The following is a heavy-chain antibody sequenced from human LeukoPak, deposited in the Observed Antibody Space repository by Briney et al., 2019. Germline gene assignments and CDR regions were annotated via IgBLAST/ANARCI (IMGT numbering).Heavy chain of an antibody. CDR3: AGGGNRFNFDY. V-gene: IGHV4-59*01. CDR1: GGSISSYY. CDR2: IYYSGST. Sequence: PSETLSLTCTVSGGSISSYYWSWIRQPPGKGLECIGYIYYSGSTNYNPSLKSRVTISVDTSKNQFSLKLSSVTAADTAVYYCAGGGNRFNFDYWGQGTLVTVSS. J-gene: IGHJ4*02. D-gene: IGHD1-14*01.